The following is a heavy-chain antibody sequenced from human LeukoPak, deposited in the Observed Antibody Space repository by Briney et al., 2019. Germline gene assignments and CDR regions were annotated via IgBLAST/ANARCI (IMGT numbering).Heavy chain of an antibody. V-gene: IGHV1-24*01. J-gene: IGHJ3*02. CDR1: GYTLTELS. CDR2: FDPEDGET. CDR3: ATGDYDFWSGYSPAAIRDAFDI. Sequence: ASVKVSCKVSGYTLTELSMHWVRQAPGKGLEWMGGFDPEDGETIYAQKFQGRVTMTEDTSTDTAYMELSSLRSEDTAVYYCATGDYDFWSGYSPAAIRDAFDIWGQGTMVTVSS. D-gene: IGHD3-3*01.